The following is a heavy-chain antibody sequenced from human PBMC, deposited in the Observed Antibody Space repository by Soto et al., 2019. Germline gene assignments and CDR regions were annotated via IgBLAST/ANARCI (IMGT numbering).Heavy chain of an antibody. CDR3: VQGASTAHQPLDS. Sequence: QVQLVESGGGVVQPGRSLRLSCAASGFIFRNFGMHWVRRAPGKGLEWVAAISGDGNDKYSADSMKGRFTISRDNFNNTLYLQLNSLRPEDTAVYHCVQGASTAHQPLDSWGQGVLVTVSS. V-gene: IGHV3-30*03. J-gene: IGHJ4*02. D-gene: IGHD1-26*01. CDR2: ISGDGNDK. CDR1: GFIFRNFG.